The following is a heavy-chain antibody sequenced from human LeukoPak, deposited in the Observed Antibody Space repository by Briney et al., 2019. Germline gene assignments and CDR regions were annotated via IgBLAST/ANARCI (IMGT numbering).Heavy chain of an antibody. CDR3: AKKIVAAAWFDP. CDR1: GYSISSDNW. J-gene: IGHJ5*02. V-gene: IGHV4-28*01. D-gene: IGHD2-2*01. Sequence: SDTLSLTCAVSGYSISSDNWWGWIRQPPGKGLEWIGYIYYSGSTYYNPSLKSRVTMSVDTSKNQFSLKLSSVTAVDTAVYYCAKKIVAAAWFDPWGQGTLVTVSS. CDR2: IYYSGST.